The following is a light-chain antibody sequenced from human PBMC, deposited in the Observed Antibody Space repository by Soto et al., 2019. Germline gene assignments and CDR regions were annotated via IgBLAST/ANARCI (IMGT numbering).Light chain of an antibody. CDR1: QSVSVN. Sequence: EIVMTQSPGTLSVSPGERATLSCRASQSVSVNLAWYQQKPGQAPRLLIYGVSTRATGIPARFSGSESGTEFTLTISSLQSEDFAVYYCQQYNDWPFTFGPATKVDIK. CDR2: GVS. CDR3: QQYNDWPFT. J-gene: IGKJ3*01. V-gene: IGKV3-15*01.